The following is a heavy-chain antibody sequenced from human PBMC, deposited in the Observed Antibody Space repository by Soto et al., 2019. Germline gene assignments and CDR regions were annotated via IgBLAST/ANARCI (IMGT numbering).Heavy chain of an antibody. CDR2: IIPIFGTA. D-gene: IGHD6-19*01. J-gene: IGHJ5*02. CDR1: GGTFSSYA. V-gene: IGHV1-69*13. CDR3: AGSPPAGIRGGWCDQ. Sequence: ASVKVSCKASGGTFSSYAITWVRQAPGQGLEWMGGIIPIFGTANYAQKFQGRVTITADESTSTAYMELSSLRSEDTAVYYCAGSPPAGIRGGWCDQWGKGTLVTLSA.